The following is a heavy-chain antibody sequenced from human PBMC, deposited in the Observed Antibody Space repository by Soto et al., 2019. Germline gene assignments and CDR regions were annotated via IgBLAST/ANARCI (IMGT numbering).Heavy chain of an antibody. J-gene: IGHJ4*02. CDR1: GFTFSSYG. CDR2: IWYEGSNK. Sequence: GGSLRLSCAASGFTFSSYGMHWVRQAPGKGLEWVGVIWYEGSNKYYADSVKGRFTIARDNSKSTLYLQMNSLRAEDTAVYSCASERGDGYNPWGQGTLVTVSS. CDR3: ASERGDGYNP. D-gene: IGHD5-12*01. V-gene: IGHV3-33*01.